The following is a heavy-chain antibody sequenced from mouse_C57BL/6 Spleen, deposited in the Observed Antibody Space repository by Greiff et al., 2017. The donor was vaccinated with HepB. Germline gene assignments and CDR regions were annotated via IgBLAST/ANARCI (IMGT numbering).Heavy chain of an antibody. J-gene: IGHJ4*01. D-gene: IGHD1-1*01. V-gene: IGHV1-15*01. CDR2: IDPETGGT. CDR1: GYTFTDYE. Sequence: VQGVESGAELVRPGASVTLSCKASGYTFTDYEMHWVKQTPVHGLEWIGAIDPETGGTAYNQKFKGKAILTADKSSSTAYMELRSLTSEDSAVYYCTRSGLRWGQGTSVTVSS. CDR3: TRSGLR.